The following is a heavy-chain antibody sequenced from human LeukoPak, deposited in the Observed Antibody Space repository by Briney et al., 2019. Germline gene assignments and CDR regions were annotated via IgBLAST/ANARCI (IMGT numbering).Heavy chain of an antibody. Sequence: SETLSLTCTVSGGSISSGSYYWSWIRQPAGKGLEWIGRIYTSGSTNYNPSLKSRLTISVATPKNQFSLKLRSVTAADTAVYYCARDRKVNWFDPWGQGTLVTVSS. CDR3: ARDRKVNWFDP. J-gene: IGHJ5*02. CDR1: GGSISSGSYY. V-gene: IGHV4-61*02. CDR2: IYTSGST.